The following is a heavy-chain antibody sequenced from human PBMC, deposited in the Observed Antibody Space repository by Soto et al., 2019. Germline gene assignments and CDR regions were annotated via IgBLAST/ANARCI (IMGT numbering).Heavy chain of an antibody. D-gene: IGHD5-18*01. CDR1: GYTFTGYY. CDR3: AREGVDTAMVTAQSQPDFDY. CDR2: ISPNSGGT. J-gene: IGHJ4*02. V-gene: IGHV1-2*02. Sequence: ASVKVSCKASGYTFTGYYMHWVRQAPGQGLEWMGWISPNSGGTNYAQKFQGRVTMTRDTSISTAYMELSRLRSDDTAVYYCAREGVDTAMVTAQSQPDFDYWGQGTLVTVSS.